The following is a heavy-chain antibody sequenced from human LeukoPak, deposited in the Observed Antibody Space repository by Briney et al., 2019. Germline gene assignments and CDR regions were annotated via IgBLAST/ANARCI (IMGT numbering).Heavy chain of an antibody. V-gene: IGHV4-61*02. J-gene: IGHJ4*02. CDR3: ARSSSSWN. CDR2: IYTSGST. D-gene: IGHD6-13*01. Sequence: PSETLSLTCTVSGGSISSGSYYWSWIRQPAGKGLEWIGRIYTSGSTNYNPSLKSRVTISVDTSKNQFSLKLSSVTAADTAVYYCARSSSSWNWGQGTLATVSS. CDR1: GGSISSGSYY.